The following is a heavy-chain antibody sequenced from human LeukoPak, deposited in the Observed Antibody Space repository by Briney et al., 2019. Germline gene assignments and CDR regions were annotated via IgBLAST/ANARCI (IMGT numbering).Heavy chain of an antibody. V-gene: IGHV3-23*01. J-gene: IGHJ6*03. CDR1: GFTFSRFG. Sequence: GGTLRLSCAASGFTFSRFGMTWVRQAPGKGLEWVSAVSGSGDNTFYADSVKGRFTISRDNSKNMLDLQMNSLRAEDTAVYYCAKTTVVKGERYHYYYYMDVWGKGTTVTISS. CDR3: AKTTVVKGERYHYYYYMDV. CDR2: VSGSGDNT. D-gene: IGHD4-23*01.